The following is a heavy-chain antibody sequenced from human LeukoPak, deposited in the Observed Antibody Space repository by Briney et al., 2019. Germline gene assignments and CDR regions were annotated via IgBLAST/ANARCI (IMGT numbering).Heavy chain of an antibody. CDR1: GFTFTSHA. Sequence: PGGSLRLSCAASGFTFTSHAMSWVRQAPGKGLEWVSGISGSGGSTYYADSVKGRFTISRDNSKNTLYLQMNSLRAEDTAAYYCAKEVGASFYGMDVWGQGTTVTVSS. V-gene: IGHV3-23*01. CDR2: ISGSGGST. J-gene: IGHJ6*02. CDR3: AKEVGASFYGMDV. D-gene: IGHD1-26*01.